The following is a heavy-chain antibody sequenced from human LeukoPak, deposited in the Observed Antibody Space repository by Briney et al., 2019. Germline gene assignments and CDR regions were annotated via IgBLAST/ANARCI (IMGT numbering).Heavy chain of an antibody. J-gene: IGHJ5*02. D-gene: IGHD3-16*01. CDR1: WFTFTSYS. CDR3: ATGELGGAS. CDR2: ISSSSSTI. V-gene: IGHV3-48*02. Sequence: GGAPRISFAAPWFTFTSYSIKWGRPAPGEGLEWVSYISSSSSTIHYADSVKGRFTISRDNANNSLYLQMNFLRDDDTAVYFCATGELGGASWGQGTLVTVSS.